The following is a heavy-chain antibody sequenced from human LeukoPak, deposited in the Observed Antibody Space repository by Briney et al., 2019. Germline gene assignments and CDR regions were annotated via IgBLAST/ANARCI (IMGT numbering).Heavy chain of an antibody. D-gene: IGHD5-12*01. CDR3: ARGGTDY. CDR2: ISSDGSIK. J-gene: IGHJ4*02. Sequence: GGSLRLSCTASKFTFSHYGMQWVRQAPGKGLEWVAVISSDGSIKVYADSVKGRFTLSRDNSINTVDLQMNSLRAEDTAVYYCARGGTDYWGQGTLVTVSS. CDR1: KFTFSHYG. V-gene: IGHV3-30*03.